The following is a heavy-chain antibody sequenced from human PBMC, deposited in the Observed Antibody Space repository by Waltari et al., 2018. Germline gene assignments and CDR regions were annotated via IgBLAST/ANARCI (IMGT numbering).Heavy chain of an antibody. V-gene: IGHV3-7*01. Sequence: DVQLVESGGGLVQPGGSLRLSCAGSGFTFNYYWMNWVRQAPGKGREGVAKINDDGSEKKYGDSVKCRFTISRDNAKDSLYLQIDSLTAEDTGVYFCVVASPAAGALMDVWGQGTTVTVSS. D-gene: IGHD6-25*01. CDR2: INDDGSEK. CDR3: VVASPAAGALMDV. J-gene: IGHJ6*02. CDR1: GFTFNYYW.